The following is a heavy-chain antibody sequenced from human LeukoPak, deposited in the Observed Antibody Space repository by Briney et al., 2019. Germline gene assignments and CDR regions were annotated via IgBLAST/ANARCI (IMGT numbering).Heavy chain of an antibody. CDR3: ARYISSGPDY. CDR1: GGSISSYY. CDR2: IYYTGST. D-gene: IGHD6-6*01. Sequence: PSETLSLTCTVSGGSISSYYWSWIRQPPGKGLEWIGYIYYTGSTNYNPSLKSRVTISVDTSKNQFSLKLSYVNAADTAVYYCARYISSGPDYWGQGTLVTVSS. V-gene: IGHV4-59*08. J-gene: IGHJ4*02.